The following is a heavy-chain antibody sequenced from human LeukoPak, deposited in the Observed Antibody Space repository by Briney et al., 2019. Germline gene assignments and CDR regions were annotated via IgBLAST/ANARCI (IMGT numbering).Heavy chain of an antibody. CDR1: GYTFTDYY. D-gene: IGHD2-2*01. J-gene: IGHJ5*02. CDR2: INPHSGGT. V-gene: IGHV1-2*02. CDR3: ATVPCVISSCSPDNWFDP. Sequence: ASVKVSCKASGYTFTDYYILWLRQAPGQGLEWVGWINPHSGGTNFAQRFQGRVTMTRDTSISTVCMELTRLTSDDTAVYYCATVPCVISSCSPDNWFDPWGQGTLVTVSS.